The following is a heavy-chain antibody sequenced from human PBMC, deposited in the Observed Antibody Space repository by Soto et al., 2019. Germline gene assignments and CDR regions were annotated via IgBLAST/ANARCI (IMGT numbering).Heavy chain of an antibody. CDR1: RFSIIRHG. CDR2: ISYDGTST. V-gene: IGHV3-33*05. Sequence: GGSLRLSCAASRFSIIRHGLCWVRQAPGKGPEWVALISYDGTSTFYADSVKGRFTISRDNAKNTLYLQMTSLRAEDTAVYYCARVVYTGYEYDFDYWGQGTLVTVSS. D-gene: IGHD5-12*01. CDR3: ARVVYTGYEYDFDY. J-gene: IGHJ4*02.